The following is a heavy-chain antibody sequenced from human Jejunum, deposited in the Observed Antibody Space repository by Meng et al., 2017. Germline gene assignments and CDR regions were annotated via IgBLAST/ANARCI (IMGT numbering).Heavy chain of an antibody. CDR2: IYHGGDT. CDR1: GDSISSNIR. CDR3: ARDWGCRDGYCFSGLLEF. Sequence: QVQLQESGPGLVRPSGTLTLTCSLAGDSISSNIRWTWGRQPPGRGLEWIGEIYHGGDTNYNPSLTSPVTISVDKSKNQFTLRLNSVTAADTAIYYCARDWGCRDGYCFSGLLEFWGQGILVTVSS. J-gene: IGHJ4*02. D-gene: IGHD2-15*01. V-gene: IGHV4-4*02.